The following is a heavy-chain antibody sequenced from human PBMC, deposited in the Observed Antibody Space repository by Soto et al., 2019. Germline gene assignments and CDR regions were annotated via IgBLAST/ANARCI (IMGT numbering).Heavy chain of an antibody. CDR2: IYYSGST. D-gene: IGHD3-3*01. CDR1: GCSLSSSCYY. J-gene: IGHJ5*02. Sequence: PSGMLSLTCPVSGCSLSSSCYYWGWVPPPPGKGLEWIGSIYYSGSTYYNPSLKSRVTISVDTSKNQFSLKLSSVTAADTAVYYCERPIDFWSGYNWFDPWGQGTLVTVSS. CDR3: ERPIDFWSGYNWFDP. V-gene: IGHV4-39*01.